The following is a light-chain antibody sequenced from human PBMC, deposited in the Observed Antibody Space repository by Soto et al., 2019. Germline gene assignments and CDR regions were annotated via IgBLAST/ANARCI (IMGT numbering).Light chain of an antibody. CDR3: QQYGSSGT. V-gene: IGKV3-20*01. J-gene: IGKJ1*01. CDR2: GAS. Sequence: EIATTQSPATLSVSPGDRAILSCRASQSVSSSYLAWYQQKPGQAPRLLIYGASSRATGIPDRFSGSGSGTDFTLTISRLEPEDFAVYYCQQYGSSGTFGQGTKVDI. CDR1: QSVSSSY.